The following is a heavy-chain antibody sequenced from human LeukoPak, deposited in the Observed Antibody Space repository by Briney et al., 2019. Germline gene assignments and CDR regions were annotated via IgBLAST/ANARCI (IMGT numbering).Heavy chain of an antibody. Sequence: PGGSLRLSCAASGFTFSSYAMHWVRQAPGKGLEWVAVISYDGSNKYYADSVKGRFTISRDNSKNTLYLQMNSLRAEDTAVYYCAKEFLDVVVPAAIDFQHWGQGTLVTVSS. CDR3: AKEFLDVVVPAAIDFQH. CDR2: ISYDGSNK. V-gene: IGHV3-30-3*01. CDR1: GFTFSSYA. J-gene: IGHJ1*01. D-gene: IGHD2-2*01.